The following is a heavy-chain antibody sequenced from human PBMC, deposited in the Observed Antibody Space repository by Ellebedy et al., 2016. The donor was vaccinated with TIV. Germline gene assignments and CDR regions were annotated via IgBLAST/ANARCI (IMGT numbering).Heavy chain of an antibody. Sequence: SETLSLTXTVSGGSVSSGNYYWSWIRQPPGKGLEWIGYVYYTGSTYYNPSLKSRVTISVDTSKNQLSLKLSSVTAANTAVYHCARIADRYYGMDVWGQGTTVTVYS. J-gene: IGHJ6*02. V-gene: IGHV4-61*01. CDR3: ARIADRYYGMDV. CDR1: GGSVSSGNYY. CDR2: VYYTGST.